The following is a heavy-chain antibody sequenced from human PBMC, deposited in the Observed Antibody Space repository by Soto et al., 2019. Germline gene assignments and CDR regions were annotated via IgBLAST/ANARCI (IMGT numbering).Heavy chain of an antibody. Sequence: PSATLSLTGTVPGGSMSSYYWSWIRQPPGKGLEWIGYIYYSGSTNYNPSLKSRFTISVDTSKNQFSLKLSSVTAADTAVYYCAREDLGYSYTFDPWGQGTLVTVSS. J-gene: IGHJ5*02. CDR1: GGSMSSYY. CDR3: AREDLGYSYTFDP. D-gene: IGHD5-18*01. CDR2: IYYSGST. V-gene: IGHV4-59*01.